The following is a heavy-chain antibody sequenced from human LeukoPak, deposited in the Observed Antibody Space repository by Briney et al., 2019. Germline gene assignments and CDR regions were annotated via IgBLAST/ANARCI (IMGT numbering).Heavy chain of an antibody. CDR2: IIPILGIA. D-gene: IGHD6-6*01. V-gene: IGHV1-69*02. Sequence: SVKVSCKASGGTFSSCTISWVRHAPGQGLEWMGRIIPILGIANYAQKFQGRVTITADKSTSTAYMELSSLRSEDTAVYYCASHSSSKRYYFDYWGQGTLVTVYS. J-gene: IGHJ4*02. CDR3: ASHSSSKRYYFDY. CDR1: GGTFSSCT.